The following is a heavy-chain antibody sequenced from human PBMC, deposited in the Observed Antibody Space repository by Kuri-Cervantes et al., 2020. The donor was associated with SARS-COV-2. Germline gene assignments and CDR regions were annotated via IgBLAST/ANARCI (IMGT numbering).Heavy chain of an antibody. CDR1: GYTFITYG. Sequence: ASVKVSCKASGYTFITYGISWVRQAPGQVLEWLGWISIWNRNTDYAQKVQGRVTMTTNTSTSTAYMALRSLRSDETAVYFCARGYYSHFDYWGQGTLVTVSS. V-gene: IGHV1-18*04. CDR2: ISIWNRNT. D-gene: IGHD1-26*01. CDR3: ARGYYSHFDY. J-gene: IGHJ4*02.